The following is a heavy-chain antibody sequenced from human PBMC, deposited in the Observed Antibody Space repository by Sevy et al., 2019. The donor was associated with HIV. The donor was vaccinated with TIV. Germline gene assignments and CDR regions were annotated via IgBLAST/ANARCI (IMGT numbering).Heavy chain of an antibody. CDR1: GFSISSGYF. V-gene: IGHV4-38-2*02. D-gene: IGHD3-16*02. CDR3: ARVLLRLGELSSMDS. J-gene: IGHJ4*02. CDR2: IYLTGTT. Sequence: SETLSLTCSVSGFSISSGYFWGWVRQPPGKGLEWIGSIYLTGTTYYNPSLNRRVTISVDTSKNQISLRLSSVTAADAAVYYCARVLLRLGELSSMDSWGQGTPVTVSS.